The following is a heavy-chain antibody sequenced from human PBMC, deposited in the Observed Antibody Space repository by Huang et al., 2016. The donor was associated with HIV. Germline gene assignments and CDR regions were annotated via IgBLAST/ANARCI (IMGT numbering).Heavy chain of an antibody. CDR2: INHNGIT. CDR3: ARELMLTSEGPFDP. V-gene: IGHV4-34*01. D-gene: IGHD3-16*01. CDR1: GGSFSGYF. Sequence: QVHLQQWGTGLLKPSETLSLTCAVYGGSFSGYFWNWIRQSPGKGLEWIVQINHNGITTYNPSLKSQVIMSVDTSKNQFSLKLNSVTAADTAIDYCARELMLTSEGPFDPWGQGTLVTVSS. J-gene: IGHJ5*02.